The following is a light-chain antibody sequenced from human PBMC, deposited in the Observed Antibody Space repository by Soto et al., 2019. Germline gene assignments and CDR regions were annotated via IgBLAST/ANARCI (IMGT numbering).Light chain of an antibody. CDR1: SSDVGAYDY. J-gene: IGLJ2*01. CDR2: EVS. V-gene: IGLV2-8*01. CDR3: SSFAGINNLL. Sequence: QSVLTQPPSASGSPGQSVTISCTGTSSDVGAYDYVSWYQQHPGKAPKLMIYEVSQRPSGVPDRFSGSKSGNTASLTISALQAEDEGDYYCSSFAGINNLLFGGGTKLTVL.